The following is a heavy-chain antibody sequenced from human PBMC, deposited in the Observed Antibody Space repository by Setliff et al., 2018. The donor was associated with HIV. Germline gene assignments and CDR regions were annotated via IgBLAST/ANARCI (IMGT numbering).Heavy chain of an antibody. CDR3: ARHTRQLEFLEWLSPHYYHYYYMDV. V-gene: IGHV5-51*01. CDR2: IYPGDSDT. J-gene: IGHJ6*03. Sequence: GESLTISCKGSGYSFSTYWIGWVRQMPGKGLEWMGIIYPGDSDTTYSPSFQGRVTISADKSISTAYLQWSSLKASDTAMYYCARHTRQLEFLEWLSPHYYHYYYMDVWGQGTTVTVS. CDR1: GYSFSTYW. D-gene: IGHD3-3*01.